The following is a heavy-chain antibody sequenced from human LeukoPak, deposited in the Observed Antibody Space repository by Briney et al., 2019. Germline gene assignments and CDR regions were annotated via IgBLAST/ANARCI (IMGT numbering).Heavy chain of an antibody. Sequence: ASVKVSCKASGYTFTGYYMHWVRQAPGQGLEWMGWINPNSGGTNYAQKFQGRVTMTRDTSISTAYMELSSLRSEDTAVYYCAAGYSYGSGYYYYMDVWGKGTTVTVSS. J-gene: IGHJ6*03. D-gene: IGHD5-18*01. CDR3: AAGYSYGSGYYYYMDV. CDR2: INPNSGGT. CDR1: GYTFTGYY. V-gene: IGHV1-2*02.